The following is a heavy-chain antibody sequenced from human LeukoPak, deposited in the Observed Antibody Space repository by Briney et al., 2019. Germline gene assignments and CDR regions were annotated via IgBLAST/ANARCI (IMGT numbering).Heavy chain of an antibody. D-gene: IGHD3-10*01. J-gene: IGHJ3*02. CDR2: ISWNSGSI. CDR3: AKVLLWFGEPPRAFDI. V-gene: IGHV3-9*01. CDR1: GFTFDDYA. Sequence: GGSLRLSCAASGFTFDDYAMHWVRQAPGKGLEWVSGISWNSGSIGYADSVKGRFTISRDNAKNSLYLQMNSLRAEDTAVYYCAKVLLWFGEPPRAFDIWGQGTMVTVSS.